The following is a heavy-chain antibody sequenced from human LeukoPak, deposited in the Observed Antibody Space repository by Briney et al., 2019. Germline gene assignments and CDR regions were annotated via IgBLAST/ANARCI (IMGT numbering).Heavy chain of an antibody. D-gene: IGHD2-2*02. CDR1: GFTFSSYA. V-gene: IGHV3-30-3*01. CDR3: ARELYGGDDY. Sequence: GGSLRLSCAASGFTFSSYAMQWVRQAPGKGLEWVAVISYDGSNKYYADSVKGRFTISRDNSKNTLYLQMNSLRAEDTAVYYCARELYGGDDYWGQGTLVTVSS. J-gene: IGHJ4*02. CDR2: ISYDGSNK.